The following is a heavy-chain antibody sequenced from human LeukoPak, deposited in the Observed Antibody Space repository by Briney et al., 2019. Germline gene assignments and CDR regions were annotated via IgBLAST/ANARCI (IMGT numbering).Heavy chain of an antibody. V-gene: IGHV3-23*01. J-gene: IGHJ4*02. Sequence: GGSLRLSCAASGFIFSNYALAWVSQAPGKGLEWVSGISRIGGSTHYADSVKGRFTISRDNSKNILYLQMNSLRAEDTALYYCAKDFVGTGNFRGGDYWGQGTLVTVSS. CDR1: GFIFSNYA. CDR2: ISRIGGST. D-gene: IGHD1-1*01. CDR3: AKDFVGTGNFRGGDY.